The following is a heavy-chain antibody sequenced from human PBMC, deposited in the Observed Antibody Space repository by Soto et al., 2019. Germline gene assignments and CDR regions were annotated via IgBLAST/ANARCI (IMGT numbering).Heavy chain of an antibody. CDR1: GGSVSSGSYY. CDR2: IYYSGST. D-gene: IGHD5-12*01. Sequence: SETLSLTCTVSGGSVSSGSYYWSWIRQPPGKGLEWIGYIYYSGSTNYNPSLKSRVTISVDTSKNQFSLKLSSVTAADTAVYYCARDQGDGYTPGFDYWGQGTLVTVSS. CDR3: ARDQGDGYTPGFDY. V-gene: IGHV4-61*01. J-gene: IGHJ4*02.